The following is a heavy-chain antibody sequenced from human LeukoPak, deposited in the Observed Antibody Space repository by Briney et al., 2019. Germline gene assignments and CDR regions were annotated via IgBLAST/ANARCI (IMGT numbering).Heavy chain of an antibody. CDR3: ARDGRGVPNYFDY. D-gene: IGHD1-26*01. J-gene: IGHJ4*02. V-gene: IGHV3-30-3*01. Sequence: GGSLRLSCAASGFTFSSYAMHWVRQAPGKGLEWVAVISYDGSNKYYADSVKGRFTISRDNSKNTLYLQMNNLRAEDTAVYYCARDGRGVPNYFDYWGQGTLVTVSS. CDR2: ISYDGSNK. CDR1: GFTFSSYA.